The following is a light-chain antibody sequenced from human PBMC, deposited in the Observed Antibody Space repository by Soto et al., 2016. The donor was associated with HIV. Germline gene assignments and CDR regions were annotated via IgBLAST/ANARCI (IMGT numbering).Light chain of an antibody. CDR2: AAS. J-gene: IGKJ1*01. CDR3: QQSSRTPRT. V-gene: IGKV1-39*01. CDR1: QMINSY. Sequence: DIQMTQSPSSLSASIGDRVTITCRASQMINSYLNWYQQKPGKAPKLLIYAASSLQVGVPSRFSGSASGTDFTLTISDLQHEDLATYYCQQSSRTPRTFGQGTKVEI.